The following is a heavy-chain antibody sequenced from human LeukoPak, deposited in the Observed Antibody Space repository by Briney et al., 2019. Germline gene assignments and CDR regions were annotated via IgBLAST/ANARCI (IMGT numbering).Heavy chain of an antibody. CDR1: GGSFSGYY. D-gene: IGHD3-22*01. J-gene: IGHJ3*02. CDR3: ARYDTYYYDSSGYYYSAFDI. V-gene: IGHV4-34*01. CDR2: INHSGST. Sequence: SETLSLTCAVYGGSFSGYYWSWIRQPPGKGLEWIGEINHSGSTNYNPSLKSRVTISVDTSKNQFSLKLSSVTAADTAVYYCARYDTYYYDSSGYYYSAFDIWGQGTIVTVSS.